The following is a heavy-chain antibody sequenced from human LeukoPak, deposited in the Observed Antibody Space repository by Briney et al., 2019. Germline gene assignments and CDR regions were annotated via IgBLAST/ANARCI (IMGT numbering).Heavy chain of an antibody. D-gene: IGHD5-18*01. CDR3: ARGVPGYSYGEMYFDY. CDR2: INPSGGIT. Sequence: ASVKVSYKASGYTFTSYYIHWVRQAPGQGLEWMGIINPSGGITSYAQKFQGRVTMTRDTSTSTVYMELSSLRSDDTAVYYCARGVPGYSYGEMYFDYWGQGTLVTVSS. CDR1: GYTFTSYY. V-gene: IGHV1-46*01. J-gene: IGHJ4*02.